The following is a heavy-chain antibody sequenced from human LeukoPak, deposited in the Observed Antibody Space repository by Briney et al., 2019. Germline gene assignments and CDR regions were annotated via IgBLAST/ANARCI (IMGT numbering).Heavy chain of an antibody. CDR3: ARFVFGAVAEFDY. D-gene: IGHD6-19*01. J-gene: IGHJ4*02. V-gene: IGHV3-48*01. CDR1: GFTFSSYS. Sequence: GGSLRLSCAASGFTFSSYSMNWVRQAPGKGLEWVSYISSSSSTIYYADSVKGRFTISRDNAKNSLYLQMNSLRAEDTAVYYCARFVFGAVAEFDYWGQGTLVTVSS. CDR2: ISSSSSTI.